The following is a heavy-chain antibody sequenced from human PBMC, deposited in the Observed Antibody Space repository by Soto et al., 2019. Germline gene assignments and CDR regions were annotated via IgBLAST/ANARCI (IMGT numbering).Heavy chain of an antibody. Sequence: ASVKVSCKTSGFTITSSAVQWVRQARGQRLEWIGWIGVGSGNRHYAQKFQERVTITRDMSTNTAYMELSSLRSEDTAVYYCAALGVNFDLWGQGTLVTV. D-gene: IGHD3-16*01. CDR2: IGVGSGNR. V-gene: IGHV1-58*01. CDR3: AALGVNFDL. CDR1: GFTITSSA. J-gene: IGHJ4*02.